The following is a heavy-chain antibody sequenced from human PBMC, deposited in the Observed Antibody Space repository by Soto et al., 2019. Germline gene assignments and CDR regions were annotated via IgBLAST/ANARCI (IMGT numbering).Heavy chain of an antibody. V-gene: IGHV3-21*01. Sequence: GGSLRLSCAASGFTFSSYSMNWVRQAPGKGLEWVSSISSSSSYIYYTDSVKGRFTISRDNAKNSLYLQMNSLRAEDMAVYYCARDSDYGDPRYYYYYMDVWGKGTTVTV. CDR3: ARDSDYGDPRYYYYYMDV. CDR2: ISSSSSYI. D-gene: IGHD4-17*01. J-gene: IGHJ6*03. CDR1: GFTFSSYS.